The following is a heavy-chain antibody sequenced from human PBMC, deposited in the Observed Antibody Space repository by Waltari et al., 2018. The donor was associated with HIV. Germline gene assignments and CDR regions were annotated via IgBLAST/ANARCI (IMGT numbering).Heavy chain of an antibody. CDR1: GYTFTTYW. Sequence: EVQLVQSGAEVKKPGESLKISCQGSGYTFTTYWIAWVRQMPGKGLEWMGYFDPGDTDTRYSPSFQGQFTFSADKTISTAYLQWSSLKASDTAMYYCARRVPGVTDNWFDPWSQGTLVTVSS. V-gene: IGHV5-51*03. CDR3: ARRVPGVTDNWFDP. D-gene: IGHD2-21*02. CDR2: FDPGDTDT. J-gene: IGHJ5*02.